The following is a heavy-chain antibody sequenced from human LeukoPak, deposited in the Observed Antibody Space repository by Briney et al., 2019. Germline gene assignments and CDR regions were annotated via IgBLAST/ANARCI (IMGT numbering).Heavy chain of an antibody. J-gene: IGHJ3*02. Sequence: SETLSLTCTVSGGSISSYYWSWIRQPPGKGLEWIGYIYYSGSTNYNPSLKSRVTMSVDTSKNQFSLKLSSVTAADTAVYYCARDRNLDSSGYYYAFDIWGQGTMVTVSS. CDR3: ARDRNLDSSGYYYAFDI. D-gene: IGHD3-22*01. V-gene: IGHV4-59*12. CDR2: IYYSGST. CDR1: GGSISSYY.